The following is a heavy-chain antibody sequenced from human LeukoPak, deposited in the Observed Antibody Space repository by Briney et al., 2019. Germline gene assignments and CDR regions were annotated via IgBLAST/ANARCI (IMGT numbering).Heavy chain of an antibody. Sequence: WASVKVSCKASGYTFTGYYMHWVRQAPGQGLEWMGWINPNSGGTNYAQKFQGRVTMTRDTSISTAYMELSRLRSDDTAVYYCAREWIQLWLAFDYWGQGTLVTVSS. CDR2: INPNSGGT. V-gene: IGHV1-2*02. J-gene: IGHJ4*02. CDR1: GYTFTGYY. CDR3: AREWIQLWLAFDY. D-gene: IGHD5-18*01.